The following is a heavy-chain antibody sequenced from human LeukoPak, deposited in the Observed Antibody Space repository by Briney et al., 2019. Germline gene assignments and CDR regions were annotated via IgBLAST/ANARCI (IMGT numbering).Heavy chain of an antibody. CDR2: IYSGGST. CDR1: GFTVSSNY. J-gene: IGHJ3*02. CDR3: ARDRARLDAFDI. Sequence: GGSLRLSCAASGFTVSSNYMSWVRQAPGKGLEWVSVIYSGGSTYYADSVKGRFTISRDNSKNTLYLQMNSLRAEDTTVYYCARDRARLDAFDIWGQGTMVTVSS. V-gene: IGHV3-66*01.